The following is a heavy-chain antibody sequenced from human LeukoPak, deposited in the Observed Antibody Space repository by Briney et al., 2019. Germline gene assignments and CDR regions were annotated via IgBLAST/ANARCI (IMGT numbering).Heavy chain of an antibody. CDR1: GGSFSGYY. Sequence: SETLSLTCAVYGGSFSGYYWSWIRQPPGKGLEWIGEINHSGSTNYNPSLKSRVTISVDTSKNQFSLKLSSVTAADTAVYYCARRCKVTPEVYFDYWGQGTLVTVSS. J-gene: IGHJ4*02. V-gene: IGHV4-34*01. D-gene: IGHD4-23*01. CDR2: INHSGST. CDR3: ARRCKVTPEVYFDY.